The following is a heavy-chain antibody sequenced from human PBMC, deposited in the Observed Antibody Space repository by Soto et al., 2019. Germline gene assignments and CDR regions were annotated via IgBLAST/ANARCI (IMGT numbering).Heavy chain of an antibody. J-gene: IGHJ6*02. CDR1: GFSLSTSGMC. CDR2: IDWDDDK. V-gene: IGHV2-70*01. CDR3: ARSYSSGWYYYYYGMDV. D-gene: IGHD6-19*01. Sequence: GSGPTLVNPPQTLTLTCTFSGFSLSTSGMCVSWIRQPPGKALEWLALIDWDDDKYYSTSLKTRLTISKDTSKNQVVLTMTNMDPVDTATYYCARSYSSGWYYYYYGMDVWGQGTTVTVSS.